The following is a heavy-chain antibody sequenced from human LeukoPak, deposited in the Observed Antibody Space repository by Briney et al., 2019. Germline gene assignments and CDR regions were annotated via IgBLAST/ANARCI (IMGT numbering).Heavy chain of an antibody. CDR3: ASHDSSGYYQPFDY. Sequence: ASVKVSCKASGYTFTSYGISWVRQAPGQGLEWMGWISAYNGNTNYAQKLQGRVTMTTDTSTSTAYMELRSLRAEDTAVYYCASHDSSGYYQPFDYWGQGTLVTVSS. CDR1: GYTFTSYG. D-gene: IGHD3-22*01. J-gene: IGHJ4*02. V-gene: IGHV1-18*01. CDR2: ISAYNGNT.